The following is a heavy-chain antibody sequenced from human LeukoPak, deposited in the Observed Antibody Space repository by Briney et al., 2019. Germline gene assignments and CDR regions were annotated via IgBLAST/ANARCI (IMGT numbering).Heavy chain of an antibody. CDR3: AKDVGQQLFDY. D-gene: IGHD6-13*01. V-gene: IGHV3-23*01. J-gene: IGHJ4*02. CDR2: ISGRGGST. CDR1: GFTFSSYA. Sequence: KSGGSLRLSCAACGFTFSSYAMSWVRQAPGKGLEGVSDISGRGGSTYYADSVKGRFTISRDNSKNTLYLQMNSLRAEDTAVYYCAKDVGQQLFDYWGQGTLVTVSS.